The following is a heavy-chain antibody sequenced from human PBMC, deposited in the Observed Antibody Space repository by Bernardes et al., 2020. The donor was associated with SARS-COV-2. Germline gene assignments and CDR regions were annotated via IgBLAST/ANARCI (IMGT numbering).Heavy chain of an antibody. CDR3: ARSSQQRSYYYGRDV. CDR1: GYTLTSYG. V-gene: IGHV1-18*04. Sequence: ASMEACWEASGYTLTSYGIVWVRQNPGQGLEWMGWISAYNGNTNYAQKLQGRVTITTDTSTSTAYMELRSLRSDDTAVYYCARSSQQRSYYYGRDVWGQGTTVTVSS. CDR2: ISAYNGNT. D-gene: IGHD6-13*01. J-gene: IGHJ6*02.